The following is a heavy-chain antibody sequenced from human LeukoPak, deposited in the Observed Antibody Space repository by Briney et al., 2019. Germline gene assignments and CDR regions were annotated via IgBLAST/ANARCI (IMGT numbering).Heavy chain of an antibody. D-gene: IGHD1-26*01. J-gene: IGHJ4*02. V-gene: IGHV3-23*01. CDR3: AEAEGYSGSYHFDY. CDR1: GFTFSSYA. Sequence: GGSLRLSCAASGFTFSSYAMSWVRQAPGKGLEWVSAISGSGGSTYYADSVKGRFTISRDNSKNTLYLQMNSLRAEDTAVYYCAEAEGYSGSYHFDYWGQGTLVTVSS. CDR2: ISGSGGST.